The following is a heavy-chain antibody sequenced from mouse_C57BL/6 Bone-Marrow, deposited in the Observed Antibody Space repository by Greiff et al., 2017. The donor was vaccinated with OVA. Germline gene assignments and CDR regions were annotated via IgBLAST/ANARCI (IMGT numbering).Heavy chain of an antibody. D-gene: IGHD4-1*01. CDR2: INPNNGGT. CDR1: GYTFTDYY. CDR3: ARGTGTEAWFAY. Sequence: VQLQQSGPELVKPGASVKISCKASGYTFTDYYMNWVKQSHGKSLEWIGDINPNNGGTSYNQKFKGKATLTVDKSSSTAYMELRSLTSEDSAVYYCARGTGTEAWFAYWGQGTLVTVSA. J-gene: IGHJ3*01. V-gene: IGHV1-26*01.